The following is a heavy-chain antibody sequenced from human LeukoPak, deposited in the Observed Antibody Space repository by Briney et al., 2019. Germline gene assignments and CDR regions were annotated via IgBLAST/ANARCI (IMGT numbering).Heavy chain of an antibody. J-gene: IGHJ4*02. CDR2: LRSNGDTA. Sequence: GGSLRLSCAASGFTFSSFAMTWVRQAPGTGLEWVSTLRSNGDTAYNAGSVKGRFTISRDNSKSTVYLQMNILRVEDTAIYYCARGQELDDGVFDSWGQGTLVTVSA. D-gene: IGHD1-1*01. CDR1: GFTFSSFA. V-gene: IGHV3-23*01. CDR3: ARGQELDDGVFDS.